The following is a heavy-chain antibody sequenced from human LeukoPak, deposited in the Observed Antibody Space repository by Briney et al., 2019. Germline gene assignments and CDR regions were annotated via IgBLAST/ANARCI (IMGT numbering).Heavy chain of an antibody. V-gene: IGHV3-33*01. D-gene: IGHD3-10*01. CDR3: AREHYYGSGSYRYNDY. Sequence: GVSLRLSCAASGFTFSSYGTHWVRQAPGKGLEWVAVIWYDGSNKYYADSVKGRFTISRDNSKNTLYLQMNSLRAEDTAVYYCAREHYYGSGSYRYNDYWGQGTLVTVSS. CDR2: IWYDGSNK. J-gene: IGHJ4*02. CDR1: GFTFSSYG.